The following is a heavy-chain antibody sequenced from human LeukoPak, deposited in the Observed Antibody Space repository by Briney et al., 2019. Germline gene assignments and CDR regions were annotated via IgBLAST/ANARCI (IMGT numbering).Heavy chain of an antibody. V-gene: IGHV3-30*18. Sequence: GGSLRLSCAASGFTFNSFGMHWVRQAPGKGLEWVAVISYDGSNKYYADSVKGRFTISRDNSKNTLYLQMNSLRAEDTAVYYCAKDVTVTHYYYYYGMDVWGQGTTVTVSS. CDR1: GFTFNSFG. J-gene: IGHJ6*02. CDR2: ISYDGSNK. CDR3: AKDVTVTHYYYYYGMDV. D-gene: IGHD4-17*01.